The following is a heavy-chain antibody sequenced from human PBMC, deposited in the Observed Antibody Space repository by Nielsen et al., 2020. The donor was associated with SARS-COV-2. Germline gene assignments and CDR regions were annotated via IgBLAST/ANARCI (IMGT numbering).Heavy chain of an antibody. CDR3: AREDTYYDFWSGSHYYYGMDV. J-gene: IGHJ6*02. D-gene: IGHD3-3*01. V-gene: IGHV3-74*01. Sequence: WIRQPPGKGLVWVSRSNSDGSSTRYADSVKGRFTISRDNAKNTLYLQMNSLRAEDTAVYYCAREDTYYDFWSGSHYYYGMDVWGQGTTVTVSS. CDR2: SNSDGSST.